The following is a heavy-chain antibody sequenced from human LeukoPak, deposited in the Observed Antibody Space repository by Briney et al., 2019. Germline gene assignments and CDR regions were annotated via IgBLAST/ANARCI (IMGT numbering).Heavy chain of an antibody. Sequence: GASVKVSCKASGYTFTSYDINWVRQATGQGLEWMGWMNPNSGNTGYAKKFQGRVTMTRNTSISTAYMELSSLRSEDTAVYYCARTIRFLEWLSYYYYYGMDVWGQGTTVTVSS. J-gene: IGHJ6*02. CDR1: GYTFTSYD. CDR3: ARTIRFLEWLSYYYYYGMDV. D-gene: IGHD3-3*01. V-gene: IGHV1-8*01. CDR2: MNPNSGNT.